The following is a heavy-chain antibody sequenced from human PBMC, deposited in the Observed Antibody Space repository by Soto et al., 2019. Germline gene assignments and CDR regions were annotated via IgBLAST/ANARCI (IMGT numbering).Heavy chain of an antibody. D-gene: IGHD3-3*01. CDR1: GYTFSDYY. CDR2: IDTSGTKI. J-gene: IGHJ4*02. Sequence: QVQLVESGGDLVKPGGSLRLSCAASGYTFSDYYMSWIRQAPGKGLEWISYIDTSGTKIYYADSVKGRFTITRDNAKNSLYLKMNSLRDKDTAVYYCASHYDMWSGYLSPVDYWGQGTLVTVSS. V-gene: IGHV3-11*01. CDR3: ASHYDMWSGYLSPVDY.